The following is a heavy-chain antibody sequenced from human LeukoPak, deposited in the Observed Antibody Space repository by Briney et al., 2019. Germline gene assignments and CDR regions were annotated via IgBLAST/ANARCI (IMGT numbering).Heavy chain of an antibody. CDR3: ARDQPPSGIVVVPAADY. D-gene: IGHD2-2*01. V-gene: IGHV3-21*01. CDR2: ISSSSSYI. J-gene: IGHJ4*02. Sequence: GGSLRLSRAASGFTFSSDSMNWVRQGPGTGLEGFSSISSSSSYIYYADSVKGRFTISRDNAKNSLYLQMNSLRADDTAVYYCARDQPPSGIVVVPAADYWGQGTLVTVSS. CDR1: GFTFSSDS.